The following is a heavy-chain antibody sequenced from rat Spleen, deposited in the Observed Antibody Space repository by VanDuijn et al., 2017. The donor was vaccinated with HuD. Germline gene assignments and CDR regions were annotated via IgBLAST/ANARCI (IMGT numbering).Heavy chain of an antibody. J-gene: IGHJ3*01. CDR2: ISYEVSTT. Sequence: EVQLVESGGGLVQPGRSLKLSCSASGFTFSDYYMAWVRQAPKKGLEWVASISYEVSTTYYGDSVKGRFTISRDNARNTLYLQMNSLRSEDTATYYCARPSMDYFPPFAYWGQGTLVTVSS. CDR1: GFTFSDYY. D-gene: IGHD1-6*01. V-gene: IGHV5-22*01. CDR3: ARPSMDYFPPFAY.